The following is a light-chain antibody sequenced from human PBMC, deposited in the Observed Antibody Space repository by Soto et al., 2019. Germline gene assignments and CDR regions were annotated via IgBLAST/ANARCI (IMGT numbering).Light chain of an antibody. CDR3: CSYAGSSTLI. CDR1: SSDVGSYNL. Sequence: QSVLAQPASVSGSPGQSITISCTGTSSDVGSYNLVSWYQQHPGKAPKLMIYGVSKRPSGVSNRFSGSKSGNTASLTISGLQAEDEADYYCCSYAGSSTLIFGTGTKATVL. CDR2: GVS. V-gene: IGLV2-23*02. J-gene: IGLJ1*01.